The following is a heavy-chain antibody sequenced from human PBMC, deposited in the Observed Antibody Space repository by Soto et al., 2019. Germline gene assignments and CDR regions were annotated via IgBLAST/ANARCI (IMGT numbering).Heavy chain of an antibody. CDR1: GFTFSNFV. Sequence: EVQLLESGGGLVQPGGSLRLSCAASGFTFSNFVMSWVRPAPGKGLEWVSHLSVSDGRTYYADSVKGRFTISSDNSKNTLYLQMNSLRAEDTAVYYCAKGGVATADFDSWGQGTLVTVSS. CDR2: LSVSDGRT. V-gene: IGHV3-23*01. D-gene: IGHD5-12*01. CDR3: AKGGVATADFDS. J-gene: IGHJ4*02.